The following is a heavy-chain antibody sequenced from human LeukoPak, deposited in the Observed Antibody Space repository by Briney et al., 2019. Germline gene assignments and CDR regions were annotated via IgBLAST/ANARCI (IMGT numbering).Heavy chain of an antibody. J-gene: IGHJ4*02. Sequence: GGSLRLSCAASGFAFSNAWMNWVRQTPGKGLEWVGRIKSKSDGATTDYAAPVKGRFTISRDDSKNTLNLQMNSLKTEDTAVYYCTTGIRGDWGQGTLVTVSS. D-gene: IGHD3-10*01. V-gene: IGHV3-15*07. CDR2: IKSKSDGATT. CDR1: GFAFSNAW. CDR3: TTGIRGD.